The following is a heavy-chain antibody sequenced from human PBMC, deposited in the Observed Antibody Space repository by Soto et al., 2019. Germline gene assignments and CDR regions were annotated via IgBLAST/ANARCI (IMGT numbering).Heavy chain of an antibody. J-gene: IGHJ6*02. CDR2: INHSGST. CDR3: ARDSLDYCGSGSPGMDV. CDR1: GGSFSGYY. V-gene: IGHV4-34*01. D-gene: IGHD3-10*01. Sequence: PSETLSLTCAVYGGSFSGYYWSWIRQPPGKGLEWIGEINHSGSTNYNPSLKSRVTISVDTSKNQFSLKLSSVTAADTAVYYCARDSLDYCGSGSPGMDVWGQGTTVTVSS.